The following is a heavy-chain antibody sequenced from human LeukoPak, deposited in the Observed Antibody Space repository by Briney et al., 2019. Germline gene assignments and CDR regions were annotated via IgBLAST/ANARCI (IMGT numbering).Heavy chain of an antibody. CDR1: GFTFSSYG. D-gene: IGHD2-2*01. Sequence: PGGSLRLSCAASGFTFSSYGMHWVRQAPGKGLEWVAVISYDGSNKYYADSVKGRFTISRDNSKNTMYLQMNSLRAEDTAVYYCAKDRLVVVPAAHQYYYYYYGMDVWGQGTTVTVSS. J-gene: IGHJ6*02. CDR3: AKDRLVVVPAAHQYYYYYYGMDV. V-gene: IGHV3-30*18. CDR2: ISYDGSNK.